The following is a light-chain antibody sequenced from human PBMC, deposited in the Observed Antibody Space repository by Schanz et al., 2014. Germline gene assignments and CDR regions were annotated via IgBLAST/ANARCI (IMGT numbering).Light chain of an antibody. CDR1: SSDVGAYNY. CDR2: DVN. CDR3: SSYTGTRTFVV. J-gene: IGLJ2*01. V-gene: IGLV2-14*01. Sequence: QSALTQPASVSGSPGQSITISCAGTSSDVGAYNYVSWYQQHPGKAPKVMIYDVNNRPSGVSNRFSGSKSGSTASLTISGFQDEDEVDYYCSSYTGTRTFVVFGGGTKVTVL.